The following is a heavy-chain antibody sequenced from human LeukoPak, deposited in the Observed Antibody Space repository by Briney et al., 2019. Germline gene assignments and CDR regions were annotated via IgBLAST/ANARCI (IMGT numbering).Heavy chain of an antibody. CDR1: GFTFSRYW. Sequence: GGSLRLSCAASGFTFSRYWMSWVRQVPRKGLEWVANIKQDGGEIYYVDSVKGRFTISRDNAKNSLYLQMNSLRAEDTAVYYCAKDGVLMVYAIPYFDYWGQGTLVTVSS. D-gene: IGHD2-8*01. J-gene: IGHJ4*02. CDR3: AKDGVLMVYAIPYFDY. V-gene: IGHV3-7*03. CDR2: IKQDGGEI.